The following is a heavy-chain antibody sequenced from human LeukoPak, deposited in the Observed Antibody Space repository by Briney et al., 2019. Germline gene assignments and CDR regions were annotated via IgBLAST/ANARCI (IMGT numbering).Heavy chain of an antibody. CDR2: INPNSGAT. CDR1: GYTFTGYY. D-gene: IGHD3-10*01. V-gene: IGHV1-2*02. Sequence: ASVKVSCKASGYTFTGYYMHWVRQAPGQGLEWMGWINPNSGATNYAQKFQGRVTMTRDTSISTASMELSSLRSDDTAVYYCARAYYYGSGTNDFWGQGTLVTVSS. CDR3: ARAYYYGSGTNDF. J-gene: IGHJ4*02.